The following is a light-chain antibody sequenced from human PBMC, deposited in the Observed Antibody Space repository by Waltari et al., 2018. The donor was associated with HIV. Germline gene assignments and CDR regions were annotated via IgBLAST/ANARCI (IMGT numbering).Light chain of an antibody. CDR2: DAS. J-gene: IGKJ1*01. CDR3: HQRSNWPQT. V-gene: IGKV3-11*01. CDR1: QSVSGY. Sequence: IVLTQSPATLSLSPGERATLSCRASQSVSGYLAWYQPKPGQAPRLLIYDASSRATGIPARFSGSESGTDFTLTISSLEPEDFAVYYCHQRSNWPQTFGQGTKVEIK.